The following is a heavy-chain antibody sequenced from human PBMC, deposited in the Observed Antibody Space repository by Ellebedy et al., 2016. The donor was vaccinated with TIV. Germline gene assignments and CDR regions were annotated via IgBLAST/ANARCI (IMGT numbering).Heavy chain of an antibody. J-gene: IGHJ4*02. CDR2: INPSDGRR. Sequence: AASVKVSCKASGYTFTTYYIHWVRQAPGQGLEWMGRINPSDGRRSYAQKFQGRVTMTKDTSISTAYMELSRLRSDDTAVYYCARDGAVTTVFDYWGQGTLVTVSS. V-gene: IGHV1-46*01. CDR1: GYTFTTYY. D-gene: IGHD4-17*01. CDR3: ARDGAVTTVFDY.